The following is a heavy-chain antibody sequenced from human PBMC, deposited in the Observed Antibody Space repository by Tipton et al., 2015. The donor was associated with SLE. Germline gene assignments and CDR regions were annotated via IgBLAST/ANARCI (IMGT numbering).Heavy chain of an antibody. CDR3: ARDSWLGGRGYFDF. CDR2: IYSGGST. D-gene: IGHD3-22*01. V-gene: IGHV3-53*01. CDR1: GFIFSSYA. Sequence: SLRLSCAASGFIFSSYAMHWVRQAPGKGLEWVSVIYSGGSTYYADSVKGRFTISRDNSKNTLYLQMNSLRAEDTAVYYCARDSWLGGRGYFDFWGQGTLVTVSS. J-gene: IGHJ4*02.